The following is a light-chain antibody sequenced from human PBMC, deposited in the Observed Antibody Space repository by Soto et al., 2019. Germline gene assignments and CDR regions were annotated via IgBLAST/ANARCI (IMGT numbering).Light chain of an antibody. CDR1: QSINTW. V-gene: IGKV1-5*03. Sequence: DIQMTQSPSTLSASVGDRVTITCRAIQSINTWLAWYQQKPGKAPKLLISKASGLERGVPSRFSGSGSGTEFTLIISSLQPDDLATYYCQQYNTYPWTFGQGTKVEVK. CDR2: KAS. CDR3: QQYNTYPWT. J-gene: IGKJ1*01.